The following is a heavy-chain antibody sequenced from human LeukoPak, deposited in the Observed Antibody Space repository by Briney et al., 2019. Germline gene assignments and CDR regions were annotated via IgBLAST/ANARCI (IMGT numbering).Heavy chain of an antibody. CDR3: VKNDGWFHLAQ. J-gene: IGHJ4*02. Sequence: HPGGSLRLSCAVSGLNFRDHWMDWVRQAPGKGLEWVGHIKNDGSETYYLDSLKGRFSISRDNTNNALYLQMNSLRVEDTAVYYCVKNDGWFHLAQWGQGTLVTVSS. CDR1: GLNFRDHW. V-gene: IGHV3-7*03. D-gene: IGHD6-19*01. CDR2: IKNDGSET.